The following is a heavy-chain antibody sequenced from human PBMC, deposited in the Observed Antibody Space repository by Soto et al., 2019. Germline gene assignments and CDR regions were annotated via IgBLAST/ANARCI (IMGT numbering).Heavy chain of an antibody. CDR1: GFIFSSYW. V-gene: IGHV3-7*05. CDR2: IKQDGSEK. D-gene: IGHD5-18*01. J-gene: IGHJ4*02. Sequence: GGSLSLSCAASGFIFSSYWMSWVRQAPGKGLEWVANIKQDGSEKYYVDSVKGRFTISRDNAKNSLYLQMNSLRAEDTAVYYCARMDTGTIPFDYWGQGTLVTVSS. CDR3: ARMDTGTIPFDY.